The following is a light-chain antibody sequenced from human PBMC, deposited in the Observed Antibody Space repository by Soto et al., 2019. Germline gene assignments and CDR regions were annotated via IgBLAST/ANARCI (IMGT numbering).Light chain of an antibody. J-gene: IGLJ1*01. Sequence: QSVLTQPPSVSAAPGQKFTISCSGSSSNIGGNSVSWYQQLPETAPKLLIYDDNKRPSGIPDRFSGSKSGTSATLGITGFQTGDEADYYSGSWDSSLGAYVFGTGTKVTVL. CDR3: GSWDSSLGAYV. CDR2: DDN. CDR1: SSNIGGNS. V-gene: IGLV1-51*01.